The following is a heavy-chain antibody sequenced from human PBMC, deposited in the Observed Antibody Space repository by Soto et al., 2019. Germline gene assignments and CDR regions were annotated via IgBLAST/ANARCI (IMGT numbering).Heavy chain of an antibody. Sequence: QVQLQESGPGLVKPSETLSLTCNVSGDSISSYYWSWLRQPPGKGLEWIGYMFCTGGTDYNPSLKSRVTISIDTSKNQVSLELDSVTAADTAVYYCATRTSVTTWVAFDVWGQGTLVTVSS. CDR3: ATRTSVTTWVAFDV. CDR1: GDSISSYY. J-gene: IGHJ3*01. CDR2: MFCTGGT. V-gene: IGHV4-59*01. D-gene: IGHD4-17*01.